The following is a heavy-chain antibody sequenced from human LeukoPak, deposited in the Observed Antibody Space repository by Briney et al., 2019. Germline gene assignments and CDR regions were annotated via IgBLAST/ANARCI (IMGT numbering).Heavy chain of an antibody. D-gene: IGHD5-18*01. V-gene: IGHV4-61*01. J-gene: IGHJ3*02. CDR2: IYYSGST. Sequence: SETLSLTCTVSGDSFSSVTDYWAWIRQPPGKGLEWIGYIYYSGSTNYNPSLKSRVTISVDTSKNQFSLKLSSVTAADTAVYYCARHGGYSYGYLVDAFDIWGQGTMVTVSS. CDR3: ARHGGYSYGYLVDAFDI. CDR1: GDSFSSVTDY.